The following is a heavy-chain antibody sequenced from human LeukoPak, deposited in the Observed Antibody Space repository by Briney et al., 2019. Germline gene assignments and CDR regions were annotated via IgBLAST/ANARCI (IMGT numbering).Heavy chain of an antibody. CDR2: IWYDGSKK. Sequence: GRSLRLSCAASGFTFSRYGMHWVRQAPGKGLEWVALIWYDGSKKYYADSVEGRFTISRDNSKNTLYLQMNSLRAEDTAVYYCARDSSSWYYWGQGTPVTVSS. CDR1: GFTFSRYG. CDR3: ARDSSSWYY. V-gene: IGHV3-33*01. J-gene: IGHJ4*02. D-gene: IGHD6-13*01.